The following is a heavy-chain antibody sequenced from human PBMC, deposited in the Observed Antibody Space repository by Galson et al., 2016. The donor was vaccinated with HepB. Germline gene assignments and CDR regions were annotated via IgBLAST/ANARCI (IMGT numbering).Heavy chain of an antibody. CDR2: ISWNSGSI. Sequence: LRLSCAASGFTLDHYAMHWVRQAPGKGLEWVSGISWNSGSIGCADSVRGRFTISRDNAKNSLYLQMNSLRAGDTALYYCAKDSGAYYYDSSGYRRNAFDIWGQGTMVTVSS. CDR3: AKDSGAYYYDSSGYRRNAFDI. CDR1: GFTLDHYA. J-gene: IGHJ3*02. D-gene: IGHD3-22*01. V-gene: IGHV3-9*01.